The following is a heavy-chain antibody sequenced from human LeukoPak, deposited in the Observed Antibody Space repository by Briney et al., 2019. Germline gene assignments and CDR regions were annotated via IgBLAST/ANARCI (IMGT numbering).Heavy chain of an antibody. CDR2: ISGSGDST. CDR3: AKTRPLDSSSWSHGDY. Sequence: QPGGSLRLSCAASGFTFSSYWMNWARQAPGKGLEWVSAISGSGDSTYYGDSVKGRFTISRDNSKNTLYLQMNSLRAEDTAVYYCAKTRPLDSSSWSHGDYWGQGTLVTVSS. J-gene: IGHJ4*02. CDR1: GFTFSSYW. D-gene: IGHD6-13*01. V-gene: IGHV3-23*01.